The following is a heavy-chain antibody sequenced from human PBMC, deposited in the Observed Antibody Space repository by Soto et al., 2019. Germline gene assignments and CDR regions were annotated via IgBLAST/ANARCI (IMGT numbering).Heavy chain of an antibody. V-gene: IGHV4-59*08. CDR1: GGSISSYY. J-gene: IGHJ6*03. Sequence: PSETLSLTCAVSGGSISSYYWSWIRQPPGKGLEWIGYIYYSGNTNYNPSLKSRVTISVDTSKNQFSLKLTSVTAAATSLYYCARVGGLCGGGRCYGHYYSYLGAWGKGTTFAVSS. CDR2: IYYSGNT. CDR3: ARVGGLCGGGRCYGHYYSYLGA. D-gene: IGHD2-15*01.